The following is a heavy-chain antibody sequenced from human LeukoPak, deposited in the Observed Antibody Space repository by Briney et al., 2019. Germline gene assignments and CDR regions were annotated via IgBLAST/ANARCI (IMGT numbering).Heavy chain of an antibody. D-gene: IGHD1-26*01. J-gene: IGHJ6*03. CDR1: GYTFTSYY. CDR3: ARIELVGYGNPGGYYYYYMDV. V-gene: IGHV1-46*01. Sequence: ASVKVSCKASGYTFTSYYMHWVRQAPGQGLEWMGIINPSGGSTSYAQKFQGRVTMTRDTSTSTVYMELSSLRSEDTAVYYCARIELVGYGNPGGYYYYYMDVWGKGTTVTVSS. CDR2: INPSGGST.